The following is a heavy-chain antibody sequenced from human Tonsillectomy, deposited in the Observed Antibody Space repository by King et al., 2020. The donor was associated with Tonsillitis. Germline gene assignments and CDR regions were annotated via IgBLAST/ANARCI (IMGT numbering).Heavy chain of an antibody. Sequence: QLQESGPGLVKPSETLSLTCTVSGGSISSYYWSWIRQPPGKGLEWIGYIYYSGSTNYNPSLKRRVTISIHTSKNQFSLKLSSVTAADTAVYYCARDLYGGFGDFGYWGQGTLVTVSS. CDR2: IYYSGST. J-gene: IGHJ4*02. D-gene: IGHD3-10*01. CDR1: GGSISSYY. CDR3: ARDLYGGFGDFGY. V-gene: IGHV4-59*01.